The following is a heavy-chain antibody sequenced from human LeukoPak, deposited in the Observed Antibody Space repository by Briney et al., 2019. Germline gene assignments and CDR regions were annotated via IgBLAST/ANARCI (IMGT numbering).Heavy chain of an antibody. CDR1: GGSISSYY. D-gene: IGHD2-15*01. Sequence: SETLSLTCTVSGGSISSYYWSWIPQPPGKGLEWIGYIYYSESTNYNPSLKSRVTISVDTSKNEFSLKLSSVTAADTAVYYCAREEDCSGGSCYDYWSQGTLVTVSS. CDR3: AREEDCSGGSCYDY. J-gene: IGHJ4*02. V-gene: IGHV4-59*01. CDR2: IYYSEST.